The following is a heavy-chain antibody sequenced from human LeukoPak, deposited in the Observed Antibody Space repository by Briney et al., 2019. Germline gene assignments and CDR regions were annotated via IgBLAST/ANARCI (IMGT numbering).Heavy chain of an antibody. J-gene: IGHJ4*02. CDR3: AKSDDSSGYYYGIVY. Sequence: GGSPRLSCAASGFTFSSYAMSWVRQAPGKGLEWVSAISGSGSSTYYSDSVKGRFTISRDNSKNTLYLQMNSLRAEDTAVYYCAKSDDSSGYYYGIVYWGQGTLVSASS. V-gene: IGHV3-23*01. CDR2: ISGSGSST. D-gene: IGHD3-22*01. CDR1: GFTFSSYA.